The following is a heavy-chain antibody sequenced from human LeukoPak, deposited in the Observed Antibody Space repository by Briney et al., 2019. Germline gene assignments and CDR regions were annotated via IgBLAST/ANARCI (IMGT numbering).Heavy chain of an antibody. J-gene: IGHJ4*02. CDR1: GYTLTELS. V-gene: IGHV1-24*01. Sequence: ASVKVSCKVSGYTLTELSMHWVRQAPGKGLEWMRGFDPEEGETIYAQKFQGRVTMTEDTSTDTAYMELSSLRSEDTAVYYCARDPLLVAGVWVDYWGQGTLVTVSS. D-gene: IGHD6-19*01. CDR3: ARDPLLVAGVWVDY. CDR2: FDPEEGET.